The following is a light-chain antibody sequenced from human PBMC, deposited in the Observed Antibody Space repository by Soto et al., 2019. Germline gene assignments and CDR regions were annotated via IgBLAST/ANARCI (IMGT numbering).Light chain of an antibody. CDR3: QQRSNWPPIT. CDR2: GAS. CDR1: QNIGKK. J-gene: IGKJ5*01. V-gene: IGKV3-11*01. Sequence: EIVMTQSPATLSVSPGERATLSCRASQNIGKKLAWYQQKSGQAPRLLIYGASTRATGVPARLSGSGSGTDFTLTISSLEPEDFAVYYCQQRSNWPPITFGQGTRLEI.